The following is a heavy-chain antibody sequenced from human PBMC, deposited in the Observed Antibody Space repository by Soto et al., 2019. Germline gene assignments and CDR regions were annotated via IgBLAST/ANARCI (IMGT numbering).Heavy chain of an antibody. J-gene: IGHJ4*02. CDR2: INHSGFT. D-gene: IGHD4-17*01. CDR1: DGSFRGYY. Sequence: ALTCAVSDGSFRGYYWSWIRQPPEKGLEWIGEINHSGFTNYNPSLKSRVTISRDTSKNQFSLKLGSVTAADSAVYYCTRATGYYVDYPNFDYWGQGALVTVSS. V-gene: IGHV4-34*01. CDR3: TRATGYYVDYPNFDY.